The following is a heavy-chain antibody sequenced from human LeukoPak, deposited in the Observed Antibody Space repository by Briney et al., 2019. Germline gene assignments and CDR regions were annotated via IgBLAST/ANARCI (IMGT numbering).Heavy chain of an antibody. V-gene: IGHV3-21*03. D-gene: IGHD3-10*01. CDR2: IPSTSSSI. CDR1: VLPLTRYS. CDR3: ARAPFPFGEADLYYY. J-gene: IGHJ4*02. Sequence: SLRPSRAVSVLPLTRYSINCVRETPEKRHEWASCIPSTSSSITYVDSVKGRFTISRDNAKNSLYLQMNRLRAEDTAMYYCARAPFPFGEADLYYYWGQGTLVTASS.